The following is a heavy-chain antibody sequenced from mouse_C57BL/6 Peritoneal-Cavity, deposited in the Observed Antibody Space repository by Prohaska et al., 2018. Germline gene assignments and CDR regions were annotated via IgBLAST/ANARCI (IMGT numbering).Heavy chain of an antibody. J-gene: IGHJ1*03. D-gene: IGHD2-3*01. CDR1: GIDFSRYW. Sequence: EVKLLQSGGGLVQPGGSLKLSCAASGIDFSRYWMSWVRRAPGKGLEWIGEXNPDSSTINYAPSLKDKFIISRDNAKNTLYLQMSKVRSEDTALYYCASPDGYYWYFDVWGTGTTVTVSS. V-gene: IGHV4-1*01. CDR3: ASPDGYYWYFDV. CDR2: XNPDSSTI.